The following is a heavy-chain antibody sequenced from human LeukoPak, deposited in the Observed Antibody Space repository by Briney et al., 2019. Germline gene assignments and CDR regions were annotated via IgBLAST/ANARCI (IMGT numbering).Heavy chain of an antibody. V-gene: IGHV4-38-2*01. CDR2: IYHSGST. D-gene: IGHD1-1*01. CDR1: GYSISNDYF. CDR3: ARGGRAGTNTGNFDY. Sequence: SETLSLTCAVSGYSISNDYFWGWIRQPPGKGLEWIGSIYHSGSTFYNPSLKSRVTILVDTSKNQFSLKLSSVTAADTAVYYCARGGRAGTNTGNFDYWGQGTLVIVSS. J-gene: IGHJ4*02.